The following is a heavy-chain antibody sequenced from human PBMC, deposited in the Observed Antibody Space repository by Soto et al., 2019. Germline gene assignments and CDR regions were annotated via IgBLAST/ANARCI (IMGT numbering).Heavy chain of an antibody. CDR3: ARSYSSAWFGAEFDY. J-gene: IGHJ4*02. Sequence: EVQLVQSGAVVKKPGDSLKISCKVSGYSFTNFWIGWVRQMPGQGLEWMEVIFPGDSETRYSPSFEGQVTISVDKSVDAAYLHWNSLKASDTAIYFCARSYSSAWFGAEFDYWGQGTLVTVSS. V-gene: IGHV5-51*01. CDR2: IFPGDSET. CDR1: GYSFTNFW. D-gene: IGHD6-19*01.